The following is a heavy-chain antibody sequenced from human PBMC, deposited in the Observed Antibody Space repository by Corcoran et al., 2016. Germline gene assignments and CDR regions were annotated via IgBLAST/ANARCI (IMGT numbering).Heavy chain of an antibody. CDR2: INHSGST. CDR3: ARASPHCSSTSCYSVDPMRTPRYGMDV. D-gene: IGHD2-2*02. Sequence: QVQLQQWGAGLLKPSETLSLTCAVYGGSFSGYYWSWIRQPPGKGLEWIGEINHSGSTNYNPSLKSRVTISVDTSKNQFSLKLSSVTAADTAVYYCARASPHCSSTSCYSVDPMRTPRYGMDVWGQGTTVTVSS. CDR1: GGSFSGYY. J-gene: IGHJ6*02. V-gene: IGHV4-34*01.